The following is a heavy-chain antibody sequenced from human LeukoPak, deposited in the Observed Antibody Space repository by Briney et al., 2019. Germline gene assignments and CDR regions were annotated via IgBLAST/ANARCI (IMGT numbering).Heavy chain of an antibody. CDR1: GGTFSSYA. V-gene: IGHV1-69*13. J-gene: IGHJ4*02. Sequence: SVKVSCKASGGTFSSYAISWVRQAPGQGLEWMGGIIPIFGTANYAQKFQGRVTITADESTSTAYMKLSSLRSEDTAVYYCARVSSGYDYFDYWGQGTLVTVSS. CDR3: ARVSSGYDYFDY. CDR2: IIPIFGTA. D-gene: IGHD5-12*01.